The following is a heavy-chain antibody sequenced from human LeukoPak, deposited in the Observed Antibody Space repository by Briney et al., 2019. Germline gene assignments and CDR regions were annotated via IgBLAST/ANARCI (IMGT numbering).Heavy chain of an antibody. CDR3: AKVLVGVPATPSRYFAS. V-gene: IGHV3-23*01. CDR2: ISDSGGTI. CDR1: GFTFSSYA. D-gene: IGHD2-15*01. Sequence: GGPLRLSCTPSGFTFSSYAMSWVRQAPGKGLEWVSAISDSGGTIYYADSVKGRFAISRDNSKNTLYLQMNSLRAEDTAVYYCAKVLVGVPATPSRYFASWGQGTLVAVSS. J-gene: IGHJ4*02.